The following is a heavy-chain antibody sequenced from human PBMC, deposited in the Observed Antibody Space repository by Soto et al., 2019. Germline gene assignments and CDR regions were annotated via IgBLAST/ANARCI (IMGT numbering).Heavy chain of an antibody. J-gene: IGHJ4*02. CDR3: AKDGITWGSYFDH. CDR1: GFTFSKYA. CDR2: TSGSSDST. Sequence: GGSLRLSCAVSGFTFSKYAMSWVRQAPGKGLEWVSATSGSSDSTHYADSVKGRFAISRDNSQNTLYLQVNSLRAEDTAVYYCAKDGITWGSYFDHGGQGILVTVSS. D-gene: IGHD7-27*01. V-gene: IGHV3-23*01.